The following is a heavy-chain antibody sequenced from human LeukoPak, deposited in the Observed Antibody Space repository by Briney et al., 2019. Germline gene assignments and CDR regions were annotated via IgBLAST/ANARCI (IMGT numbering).Heavy chain of an antibody. D-gene: IGHD6-19*01. CDR2: IAVYNGDT. CDR1: GYTFTSYG. CDR3: ARQAGYSTGWYGGYYFDH. V-gene: IGHV1-18*01. J-gene: IGHJ4*02. Sequence: ASVKVSCKASGYTFTSYGISWVRQAPGQGPEWMGWIAVYNGDTKFLQKFQGRVTLTTDASTNTAYMELRSLTSDDTAVYYCARQAGYSTGWYGGYYFDHGGQGTPVTVSA.